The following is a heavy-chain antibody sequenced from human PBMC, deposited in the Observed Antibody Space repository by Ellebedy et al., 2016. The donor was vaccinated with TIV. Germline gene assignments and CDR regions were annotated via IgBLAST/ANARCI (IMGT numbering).Heavy chain of an antibody. CDR2: IYPGDSDT. V-gene: IGHV5-51*01. CDR3: ARGLNIVATPSNWFDP. CDR1: GYSFTSYW. Sequence: GGSLRLXCKGSGYSFTSYWIGWVRQMPGKGLEWMGIIYPGDSDTRYSPSFQGQVTISADKSISTAYLQWSSLKASDTAMYYCARGLNIVATPSNWFDPWGQGTLVTVSS. J-gene: IGHJ5*02. D-gene: IGHD5-12*01.